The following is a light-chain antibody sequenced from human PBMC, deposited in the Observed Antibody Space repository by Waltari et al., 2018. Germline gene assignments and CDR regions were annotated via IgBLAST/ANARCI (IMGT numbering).Light chain of an antibody. CDR1: SRDIGAYDY. J-gene: IGLJ1*01. Sequence: QSALTQPASVSGSPGPSITISCTGTSRDIGAYDYASWFQQHPGKAPNLIIYEVNNRPSGVSSRFSGSKSGNTASLTISGLQAEDEADYYCSSYTTSNTYVFGTGTKVTVL. CDR2: EVN. V-gene: IGLV2-14*01. CDR3: SSYTTSNTYV.